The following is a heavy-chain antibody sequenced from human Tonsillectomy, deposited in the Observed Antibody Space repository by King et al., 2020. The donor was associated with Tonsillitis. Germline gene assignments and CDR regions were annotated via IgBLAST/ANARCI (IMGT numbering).Heavy chain of an antibody. CDR2: IYYSGDT. J-gene: IGHJ6*02. D-gene: IGHD2-15*01. V-gene: IGHV4-30-4*07. CDR1: GCSISSGGYS. Sequence: QLQESGPGLVNPSQTLSLTCAVSGCSISSGGYSWSWIRQPPGKGLEWIGYIYYSGDTYYNPSLKHRVTISVDTSKNQFSLKVSSVTAADTAVYYCARDVEAYCSGGSCYYNGMDVWGQGTTVTVSS. CDR3: ARDVEAYCSGGSCYYNGMDV.